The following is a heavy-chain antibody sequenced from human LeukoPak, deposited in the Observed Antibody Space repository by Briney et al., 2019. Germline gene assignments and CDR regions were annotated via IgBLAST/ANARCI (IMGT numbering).Heavy chain of an antibody. CDR1: GGSIRSGDYY. V-gene: IGHV4-30-4*01. CDR2: IYYSGST. J-gene: IGHJ4*02. CDR3: ARASLEWLSSFDY. Sequence: SETLSLTCTVSGGSIRSGDYYWSWIRQPPGKGLEWIGYIYYSGSTYYNPSLKSRVTISVDTSKNQFSLKLSSVTAADTAVYYCARASLEWLSSFDYWGQGTLVTVSS. D-gene: IGHD3-3*01.